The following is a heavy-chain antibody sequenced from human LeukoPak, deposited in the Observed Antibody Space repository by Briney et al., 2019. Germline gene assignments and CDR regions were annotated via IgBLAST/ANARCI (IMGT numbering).Heavy chain of an antibody. V-gene: IGHV4-34*01. CDR3: ARRYRSRYCTNGVCHGMDV. Sequence: SETLSLTCAVYGGSFSGYYWSWIRQPPGKGLEWIGEINHSGSTNYNPSLKSRVTISVDTSKNQFSLKLSSVTAADTAVYYCARRYRSRYCTNGVCHGMDVWGQGTTVTVSS. D-gene: IGHD2-8*01. CDR2: INHSGST. CDR1: GGSFSGYY. J-gene: IGHJ6*02.